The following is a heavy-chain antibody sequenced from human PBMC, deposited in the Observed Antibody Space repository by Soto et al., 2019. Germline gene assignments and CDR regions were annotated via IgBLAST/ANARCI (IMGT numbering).Heavy chain of an antibody. J-gene: IGHJ6*02. CDR3: AREVVVTAELYYYYYGMDV. Sequence: QVQLVQSGAEVKKPGSSVKVSCKASGGTFSSYAISWVRQAPGQGLEWMGGTIPIFGTANYAQKFQGRVTITADESTSTAYMELSSLRSEDTAVYYCAREVVVTAELYYYYYGMDVWGQGTTVTVSS. V-gene: IGHV1-69*01. CDR1: GGTFSSYA. D-gene: IGHD2-21*02. CDR2: TIPIFGTA.